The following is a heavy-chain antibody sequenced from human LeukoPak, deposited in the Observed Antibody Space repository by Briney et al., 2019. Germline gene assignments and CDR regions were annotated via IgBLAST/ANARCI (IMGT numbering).Heavy chain of an antibody. Sequence: SETLSLTCTVSGGSISSYYWSWIRQPPGKGLEWIGYIYYSGSTNYNPSLKSRVTISVDTSKNQFSLKLSSVTAADTAVYYCARDRTPAAGRRFDPWGQGTLVTVSS. CDR1: GGSISSYY. V-gene: IGHV4-59*12. CDR2: IYYSGST. D-gene: IGHD6-13*01. J-gene: IGHJ5*02. CDR3: ARDRTPAAGRRFDP.